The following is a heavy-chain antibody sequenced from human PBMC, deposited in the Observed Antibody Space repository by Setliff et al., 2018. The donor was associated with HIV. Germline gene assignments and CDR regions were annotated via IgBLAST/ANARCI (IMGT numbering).Heavy chain of an antibody. CDR2: ISVKNGNT. Sequence: GASVKVSCKASGYTFISYGVSWVRQAPGQGLEWMGWISVKNGNTNHAQKFQGRVTMTTDTSTSTAYMELRSLGSDDTAVYYCARIVALNGYPSDYWGQGTLVTV. CDR1: GYTFISYG. D-gene: IGHD2-8*01. V-gene: IGHV1-18*01. CDR3: ARIVALNGYPSDY. J-gene: IGHJ4*02.